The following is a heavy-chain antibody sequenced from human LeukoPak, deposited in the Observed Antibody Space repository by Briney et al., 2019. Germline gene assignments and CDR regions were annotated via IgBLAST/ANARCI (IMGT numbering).Heavy chain of an antibody. CDR2: INHSGST. V-gene: IGHV4-34*01. Sequence: PSETLSLTCAVYGGSFSGYYWSWIRQPPGKGLEWIGEINHSGSTNYNPSLKSRVTISVDTSKNQFPLKLSSVTAADTAVYYCARDSGVHHYFDYWGQGTLVTVSS. J-gene: IGHJ4*02. CDR3: ARDSGVHHYFDY. CDR1: GGSFSGYY. D-gene: IGHD3-10*01.